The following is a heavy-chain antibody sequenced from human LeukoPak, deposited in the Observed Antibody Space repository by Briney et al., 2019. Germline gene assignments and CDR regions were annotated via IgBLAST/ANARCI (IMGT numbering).Heavy chain of an antibody. J-gene: IGHJ4*02. Sequence: SQTLSLTCTVSGGSISDDGYYWSWIRQLPGKGLEWIGYIYYSGSAYYNPSLKSRLTISVDTSKNQFSLKLSSVTAADTAVYYCARGRNSWYTAGYFDYWGQGTLVTVSS. CDR1: GGSISDDGYY. CDR3: ARGRNSWYTAGYFDY. D-gene: IGHD2-2*02. V-gene: IGHV4-31*03. CDR2: IYYSGSA.